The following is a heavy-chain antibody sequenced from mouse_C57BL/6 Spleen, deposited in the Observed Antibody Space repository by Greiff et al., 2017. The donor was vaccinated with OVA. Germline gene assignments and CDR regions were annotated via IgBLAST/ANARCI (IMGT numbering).Heavy chain of an antibody. CDR2: INPGGGGT. J-gene: IGHJ2*01. D-gene: IGHD3-1*01. CDR1: GYAFTSYL. Sequence: VQLQQSGPELVRPGTSVKVSCKASGYAFTSYLLEWVKQRPGRGLEWIGVINPGGGGTNYNEKFKGKATLTADKSSSTAYMQLSSLTSEDSAGYVCAREEGYVPFDYWGKGTTLTVSA. CDR3: AREEGYVPFDY. V-gene: IGHV1-54*01.